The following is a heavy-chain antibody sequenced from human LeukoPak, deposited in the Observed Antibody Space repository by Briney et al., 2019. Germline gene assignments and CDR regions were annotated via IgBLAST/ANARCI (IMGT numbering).Heavy chain of an antibody. CDR3: ARTGYCSSTSCYYNY. D-gene: IGHD2-2*01. V-gene: IGHV4-34*01. CDR1: GGSFSGYY. Sequence: SETLFLTCAVYGGSFSGYYWSWIRQPPGEGLEWIGEINHSGSTNYNPSLKSRVTISVDTSKNQFSLKLSSVTAADTAVYYCARTGYCSSTSCYYNYWGQGTLVTVSS. J-gene: IGHJ4*02. CDR2: INHSGST.